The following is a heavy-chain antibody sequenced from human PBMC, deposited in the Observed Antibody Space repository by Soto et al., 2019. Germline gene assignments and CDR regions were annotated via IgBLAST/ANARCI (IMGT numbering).Heavy chain of an antibody. CDR3: ARELPPKSSRGAMYP. J-gene: IGHJ5*02. CDR2: ISYDEGDL. D-gene: IGHD3-10*01. Sequence: QVQLVESGGGVVQPGRSLRLSCAASGFTFNNYAMNWVRQAPGKGLEWLAIISYDEGDLDYADSVKGRLTISIDTSNNTPYLRMNRLSADDTAVYSCARELPPKSSRGAMYPWGQGTLVTFPS. CDR1: GFTFNNYA. V-gene: IGHV3-30*04.